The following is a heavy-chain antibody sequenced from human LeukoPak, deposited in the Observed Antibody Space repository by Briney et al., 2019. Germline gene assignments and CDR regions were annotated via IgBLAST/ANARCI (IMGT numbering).Heavy chain of an antibody. D-gene: IGHD4-11*01. V-gene: IGHV1-18*01. CDR1: GYTFTNYG. CDR3: ARDKAVTTEVTQYFQH. CDR2: ISAYNGYT. Sequence: ASVKVSCKASGYTFTNYGVSWVRQAPGQGLEWMGWISAYNGYTNYAQKFQFRVTMTTDTSTSTAYMELRSLTSDDTAVYYCARDKAVTTEVTQYFQHXARAPWSPSPQ. J-gene: IGHJ1*01.